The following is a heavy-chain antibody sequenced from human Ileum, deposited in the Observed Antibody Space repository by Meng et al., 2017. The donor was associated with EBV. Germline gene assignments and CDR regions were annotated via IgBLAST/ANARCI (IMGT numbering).Heavy chain of an antibody. Sequence: QVAMRESGPGLGDAWGTLSFTWVFFGDSISSNNWWSWVRQPPGKGLEWIGEIYHSGSTNYNPSFKSRVTMSVDKSKNQISLNLSSVTAADTAVYYCASGRDYAWHSWGRGTLVTVSS. D-gene: IGHD4-17*01. CDR3: ASGRDYAWHS. CDR2: IYHSGST. J-gene: IGHJ4*02. V-gene: IGHV4-4*02. CDR1: GDSISSNNW.